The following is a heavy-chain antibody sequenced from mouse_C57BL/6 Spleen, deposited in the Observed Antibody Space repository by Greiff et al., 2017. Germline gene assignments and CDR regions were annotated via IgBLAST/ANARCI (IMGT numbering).Heavy chain of an antibody. J-gene: IGHJ2*01. CDR1: GFTFSDYG. CDR2: ISSGSSTI. V-gene: IGHV5-17*01. CDR3: ARKCNYYFDY. Sequence: EVKLVESGGGLVKPGGSLKLSCAASGFTFSDYGMHWVRQAPEKGLEWVAYISSGSSTIYYADTVKGRFTISRDNAKNTLFLQMTSLRSEDTAMYYCARKCNYYFDYWGQGTTLTVSS. D-gene: IGHD2-1*01.